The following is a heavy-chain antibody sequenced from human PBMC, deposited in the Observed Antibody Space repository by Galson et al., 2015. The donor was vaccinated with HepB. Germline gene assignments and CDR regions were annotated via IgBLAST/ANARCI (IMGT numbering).Heavy chain of an antibody. CDR1: GLTFSTSR. CDR3: ARGVYFGSGKYYFDY. D-gene: IGHD3-10*01. CDR2: ISETGGST. Sequence: SLRLSCAASGLTFSTSRMQWVRQAPGKGLEHVSAISETGGSTYYANSVKGRFTISRDNSKNTVYLQMGSLRAEDMAVYYCARGVYFGSGKYYFDYWAREPWSPSPQ. V-gene: IGHV3-64*01. J-gene: IGHJ4*02.